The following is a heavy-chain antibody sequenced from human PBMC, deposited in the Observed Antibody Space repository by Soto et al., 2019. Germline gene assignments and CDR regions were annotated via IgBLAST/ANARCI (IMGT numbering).Heavy chain of an antibody. CDR2: IKRDGSET. CDR1: GFIFSPYW. D-gene: IGHD4-17*01. J-gene: IGHJ4*02. CDR3: ARDRGFTVTYFDY. Sequence: GWSLRLSCAASGFIFSPYWMSWVRQAPGKGLEWVANIKRDGSETHYVDSVKGRFTISRDNTKKSLYLQMNSLRAEDTAVYYCARDRGFTVTYFDYWGQGTLVTVSS. V-gene: IGHV3-7*01.